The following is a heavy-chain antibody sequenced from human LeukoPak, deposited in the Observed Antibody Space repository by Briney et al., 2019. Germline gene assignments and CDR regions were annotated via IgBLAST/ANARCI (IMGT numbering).Heavy chain of an antibody. CDR3: GRHALRYYDSSGYPHFDY. Sequence: SETLSLTCTVSGGSISSYYWSWIRQPPGKGLEWIGYIYYSGSTNYNPSLKSRVTISVDTSKNQFSLKLSSVTAADTAVYYCGRHALRYYDSSGYPHFDYWGQGTLVTVSS. CDR2: IYYSGST. V-gene: IGHV4-59*08. CDR1: GGSISSYY. J-gene: IGHJ4*02. D-gene: IGHD3-22*01.